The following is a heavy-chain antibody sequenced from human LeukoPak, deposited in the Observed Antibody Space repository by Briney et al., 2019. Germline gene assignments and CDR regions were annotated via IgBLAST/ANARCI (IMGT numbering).Heavy chain of an antibody. V-gene: IGHV5-51*01. CDR3: ARPGYSSGWAVDY. CDR1: GYSFTSYW. D-gene: IGHD6-19*01. Sequence: GESLKISRKGSGYSFTSYWIGWVRQMPGKGLEWMGIIYPGDSDTRYSPSFQGQVTISADKSISTAYLQWSSLKASDTAMYYCARPGYSSGWAVDYWGQGTLVTVSS. CDR2: IYPGDSDT. J-gene: IGHJ4*02.